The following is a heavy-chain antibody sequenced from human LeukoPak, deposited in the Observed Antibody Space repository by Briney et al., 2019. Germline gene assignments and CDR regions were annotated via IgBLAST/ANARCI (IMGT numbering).Heavy chain of an antibody. CDR3: ARDYCTNGVCRRNWFDP. CDR2: IIPIFGTA. D-gene: IGHD2-8*01. CDR1: GGTFSSYA. J-gene: IGHJ5*02. Sequence: SVKVSCKASGGTFSSYAISWVRQAPGQGLEWMGGIIPIFGTANYAQKFQGRVTITADKSTSTAYMELSSLRSEDTAVYYCARDYCTNGVCRRNWFDPWGQGTLVTVSS. V-gene: IGHV1-69*06.